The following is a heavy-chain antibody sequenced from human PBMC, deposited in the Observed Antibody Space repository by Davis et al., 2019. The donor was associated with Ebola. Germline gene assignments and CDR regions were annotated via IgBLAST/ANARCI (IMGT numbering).Heavy chain of an antibody. V-gene: IGHV4-4*02. D-gene: IGHD3-10*01. CDR2: IHHSGSA. J-gene: IGHJ4*01. CDR3: ARVGYGSGSYPMFFFDL. CDR1: GGSISSNDW. Sequence: SQTLSLTCGVSGGSISSNDWWSWVRQAPGKGLDWIGEIHHSGSANYNPSLKSRLTISFDKSKHDFSLELRPVTAADTAVYYCARVGYGSGSYPMFFFDLWGPEPRSSSPQ.